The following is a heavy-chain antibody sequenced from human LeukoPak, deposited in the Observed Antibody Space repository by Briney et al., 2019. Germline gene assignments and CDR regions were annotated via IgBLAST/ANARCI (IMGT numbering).Heavy chain of an antibody. J-gene: IGHJ4*02. V-gene: IGHV3-23*01. CDR1: GFTFSSYA. CDR2: ISGSGGST. D-gene: IGHD4-17*01. CDR3: AKGGDTVSLLFQRY. Sequence: PGGSLRLSCAASGFTFSSYAMTWVRQAPGKGLEWVSAISGSGGSTYYADSVKGRFTISRDNSKNTLYLQMNILRAEDTAAYYCAKGGDTVSLLFQRYWGQGTLVTVSS.